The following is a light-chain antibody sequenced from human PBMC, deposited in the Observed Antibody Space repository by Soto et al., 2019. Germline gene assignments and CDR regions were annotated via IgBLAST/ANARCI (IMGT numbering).Light chain of an antibody. CDR1: SSKIGSNT. CDR2: SNN. CDR3: AAWDDSLNAVV. V-gene: IGLV1-44*01. Sequence: QSVLTQPPSASGTPGQRVTISCSGSSSKIGSNTVTWYQQLPGTAPKLLIYSNNQRPSGVPDRFSGSKSGTSASLAISGLQSEDEADYYCAAWDDSLNAVVFGGGTKLTVL. J-gene: IGLJ2*01.